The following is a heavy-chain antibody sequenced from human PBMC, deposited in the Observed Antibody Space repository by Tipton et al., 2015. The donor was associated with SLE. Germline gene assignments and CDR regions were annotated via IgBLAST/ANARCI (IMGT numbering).Heavy chain of an antibody. J-gene: IGHJ6*02. CDR3: ARDPGPWYGMDV. V-gene: IGHV3-7*01. D-gene: IGHD7-27*01. CDR2: IKQDGSEK. CDR1: GFTFSSYR. Sequence: SLRLSCAASGFTFSSYRMSWVRQAPGKGLEWVANIKQDGSEKYYVDSVKGRFTISRDNSKNTLYLQMNSLRAEDTAVYYCARDPGPWYGMDVWGQGTTVTVSS.